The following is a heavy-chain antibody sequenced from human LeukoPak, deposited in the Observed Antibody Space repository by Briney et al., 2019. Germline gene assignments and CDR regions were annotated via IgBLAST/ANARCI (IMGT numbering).Heavy chain of an antibody. CDR1: GYTFTGYY. CDR2: INPNSGGT. Sequence: ASVKVSCKASGYTFTGYYMHWVRQAPGQGLEWMGWINPNSGGTNYAQKFQGRVTMTRDTSISTAYMELSRLRSDGTAVYYCARALSIAAADQLSHGYWGQGTLVTVSS. CDR3: ARALSIAAADQLSHGY. D-gene: IGHD6-13*01. J-gene: IGHJ4*02. V-gene: IGHV1-2*02.